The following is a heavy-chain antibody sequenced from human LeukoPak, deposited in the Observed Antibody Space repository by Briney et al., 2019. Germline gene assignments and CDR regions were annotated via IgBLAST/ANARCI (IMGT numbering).Heavy chain of an antibody. D-gene: IGHD4-17*01. J-gene: IGHJ4*02. Sequence: PSETLSLTCTVSGGSISSSSYYWGWIRQPPGKGLEWIGSIYYSGSTYYNPSLKSRVTISVDTSKNQFSLKLSSVTAADTAVYYCASSRGGDYGYWGQGTLVTVSS. CDR3: ASSRGGDYGY. CDR1: GGSISSSSYY. CDR2: IYYSGST. V-gene: IGHV4-39*07.